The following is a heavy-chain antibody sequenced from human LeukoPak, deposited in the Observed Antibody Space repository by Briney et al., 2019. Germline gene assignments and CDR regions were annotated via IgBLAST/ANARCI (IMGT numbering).Heavy chain of an antibody. CDR2: INPNTGGT. CDR1: GYTFTAYY. D-gene: IGHD3/OR15-3a*01. CDR3: ARDRTYFDL. Sequence: ASVKVSFKASGYTFTAYYMHWVRQAPGRGLEWMGWINPNTGGTNYAQRFQGRVTMTSDTSISTAYMELSRLRSDDTALYYCARDRTYFDLWGRGTLVTVSS. V-gene: IGHV1-2*02. J-gene: IGHJ2*01.